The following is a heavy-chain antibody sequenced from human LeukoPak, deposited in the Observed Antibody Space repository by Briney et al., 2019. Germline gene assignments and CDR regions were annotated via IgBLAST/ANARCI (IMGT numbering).Heavy chain of an antibody. J-gene: IGHJ4*02. V-gene: IGHV3-23*01. D-gene: IGHD3-3*01. Sequence: GGSLRLSCAASGFTFSSYATSWVRQAPGKGLEWVSAISGSGGSTYYADSVKGRFTISRDNSKNTLYLQMNSLRAEDNAVYYCAKVWMDYDFWSGLWGYYFDYWGQGTLVTVSS. CDR2: ISGSGGST. CDR3: AKVWMDYDFWSGLWGYYFDY. CDR1: GFTFSSYA.